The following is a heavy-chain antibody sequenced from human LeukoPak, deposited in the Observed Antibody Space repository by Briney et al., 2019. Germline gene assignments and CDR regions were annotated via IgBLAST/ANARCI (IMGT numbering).Heavy chain of an antibody. V-gene: IGHV4-59*01. J-gene: IGHJ5*02. CDR1: GGSISSYY. CDR2: IYYSGST. CDR3: ARGLNYDILTGYYGWGANNWFDP. D-gene: IGHD3-9*01. Sequence: SETLSLTCTVSGGSISSYYWSWIRQPPGKGLEWIGYIYYSGSTNYNPSLKSRVTISVDTSKNQFSLKLSSVTAADTAVYYCARGLNYDILTGYYGWGANNWFDPWGQGTLVTVSS.